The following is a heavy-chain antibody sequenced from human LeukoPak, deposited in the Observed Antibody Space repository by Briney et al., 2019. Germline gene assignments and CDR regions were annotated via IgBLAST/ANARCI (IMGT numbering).Heavy chain of an antibody. V-gene: IGHV4-39*07. D-gene: IGHD6-13*01. J-gene: IGHJ4*02. CDR2: IYYSGST. Sequence: PSETLSLTCTVSGGSISSSSYYWGWIRQPPGKGLEWIGSIYYSGSTYYNPSLKSRVTISVDTSKNQFSLKLSSVTAADTAVYYCARERTQGISSWYRTRVYVSDWGQGTLVTVSS. CDR1: GGSISSSSYY. CDR3: ARERTQGISSWYRTRVYVSD.